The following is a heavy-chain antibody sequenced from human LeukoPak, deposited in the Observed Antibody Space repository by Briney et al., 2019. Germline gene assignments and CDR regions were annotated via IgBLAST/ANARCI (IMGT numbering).Heavy chain of an antibody. Sequence: SETLSLTCTVSGVSISSYYWSWIRQPPGKGLEWIGYIYYSGSTKYNPSLKSRVTISVDTSKNQFSLKLTSVTAADTAVYYCARLGIGVVPSAMLGDYYFDYWGQGTLVTVSS. D-gene: IGHD2-2*01. CDR3: ARLGIGVVPSAMLGDYYFDY. V-gene: IGHV4-59*08. CDR1: GVSISSYY. J-gene: IGHJ4*02. CDR2: IYYSGST.